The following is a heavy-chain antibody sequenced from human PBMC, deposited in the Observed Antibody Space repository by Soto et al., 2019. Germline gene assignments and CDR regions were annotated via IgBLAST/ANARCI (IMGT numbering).Heavy chain of an antibody. Sequence: GGSLRLSCAASGFTFSSYGMHCVRQAPGKGLEWVAVISYDGSNKYYADSVKGRFTISRDNSKNTLYLQMNSLRAEDTAVYYCANEDGAVVTLGDIWGQGTMVTVSS. CDR3: ANEDGAVVTLGDI. V-gene: IGHV3-30*18. CDR2: ISYDGSNK. CDR1: GFTFSSYG. D-gene: IGHD2-21*02. J-gene: IGHJ3*02.